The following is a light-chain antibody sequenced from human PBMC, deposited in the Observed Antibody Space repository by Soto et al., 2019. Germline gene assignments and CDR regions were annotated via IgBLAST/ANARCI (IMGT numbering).Light chain of an antibody. Sequence: DIQMTQSPSSVSASVGDRVTITCRVSQDISNYLAWYQQKPGKAPNLLIYTASSLQSGVPSKFSGSGSGTDFTLTISSLQPEDVATYYCQQTNSVPLTFGGGTKVEIK. V-gene: IGKV1-12*01. J-gene: IGKJ4*01. CDR3: QQTNSVPLT. CDR2: TAS. CDR1: QDISNY.